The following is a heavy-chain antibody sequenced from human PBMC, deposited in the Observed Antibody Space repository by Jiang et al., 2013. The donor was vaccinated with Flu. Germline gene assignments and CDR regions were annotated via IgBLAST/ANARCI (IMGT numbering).Heavy chain of an antibody. V-gene: IGHV4-61*02. CDR2: IHTSGNI. CDR3: AAAPNEWYFDY. Sequence: VQLVESGPGLVKPSQTLSLACTVSGDSVSSARYYWSWVRQPAGKHLEWIGRIHTSGNINYNPSLKSRAIISVDTSQNQFSLRLSSVSAADTAVYYCAAAPNEWYFDYWGLGTLVTVSS. D-gene: IGHD1-1*01. J-gene: IGHJ4*02. CDR1: GDSVSSARYY.